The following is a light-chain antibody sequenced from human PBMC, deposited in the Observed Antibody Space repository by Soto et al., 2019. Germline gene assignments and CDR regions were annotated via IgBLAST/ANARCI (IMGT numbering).Light chain of an antibody. CDR1: SSDVGDYNY. Sequence: QSVLAQPASVSGSPGQSSTISCTGTSSDVGDYNYVSWYQQHPGKAPKLMIYDVSNRPSGVSNRFSGSKSGNTASLTISGLQAEDEADYYCSSYTSSSTRVFGTGTKVTVL. CDR2: DVS. J-gene: IGLJ1*01. CDR3: SSYTSSSTRV. V-gene: IGLV2-14*01.